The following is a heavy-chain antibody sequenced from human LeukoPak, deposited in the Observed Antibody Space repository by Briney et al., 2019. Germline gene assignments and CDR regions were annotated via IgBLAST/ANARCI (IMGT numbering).Heavy chain of an antibody. CDR1: GGSISSSNW. CDR3: ARQTMVSYGMDV. CDR2: INHSGST. Sequence: PSGTLSLTCAVSGGSISSSNWWSWVRQPPGKGLEWIGEINHSGSTNYNPSLKSRVTISVDTSKNQFSLKLSSVTAADTAVYYCARQTMVSYGMDVWGQGTTVTVSS. D-gene: IGHD3-10*01. J-gene: IGHJ6*02. V-gene: IGHV4-4*02.